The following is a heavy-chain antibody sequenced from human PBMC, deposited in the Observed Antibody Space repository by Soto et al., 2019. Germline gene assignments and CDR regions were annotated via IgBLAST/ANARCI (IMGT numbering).Heavy chain of an antibody. J-gene: IGHJ4*02. Sequence: EVQLLESGGGLVQPGGSLRPSCAASGFTFSSYAMSWVRQAPGKGLEWVSAISGSGGSTYYADSVKGRFTISRDNSKNTLYLQMNSLRAEDTAVYYCARTNYDILTGYYRGVYYFDYWGQGTLVTVSS. D-gene: IGHD3-9*01. CDR1: GFTFSSYA. CDR3: ARTNYDILTGYYRGVYYFDY. V-gene: IGHV3-23*01. CDR2: ISGSGGST.